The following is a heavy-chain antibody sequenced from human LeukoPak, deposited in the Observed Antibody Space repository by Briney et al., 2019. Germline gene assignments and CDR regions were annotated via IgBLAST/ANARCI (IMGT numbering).Heavy chain of an antibody. CDR1: GFTFSDYY. Sequence: GGSLRLSCAASGFTFSDYYMSWIRQAPGKGLEWVSYISGSGSTIYYADSVKGRFTISRDNAKNSLYLQMNSLRAEDTAVYYCAGVAAAGTYYFDYWGQGTLVTVSS. D-gene: IGHD6-13*01. J-gene: IGHJ4*02. V-gene: IGHV3-11*01. CDR3: AGVAAAGTYYFDY. CDR2: ISGSGSTI.